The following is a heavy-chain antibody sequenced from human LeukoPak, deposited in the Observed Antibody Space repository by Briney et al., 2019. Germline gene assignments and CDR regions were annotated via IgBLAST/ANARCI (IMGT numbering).Heavy chain of an antibody. V-gene: IGHV4-59*12. Sequence: PSETLSLTCTVSGGSISSYYWSWIRQPPGKGLEWIGYIYYSGSTNYNPSLKSRVTISVDTSKNQFSLKLSSVTAADTAVYYCARGHGVYGDYNPFDPWGQGTLVTVSS. D-gene: IGHD4-17*01. CDR3: ARGHGVYGDYNPFDP. J-gene: IGHJ5*02. CDR1: GGSISSYY. CDR2: IYYSGST.